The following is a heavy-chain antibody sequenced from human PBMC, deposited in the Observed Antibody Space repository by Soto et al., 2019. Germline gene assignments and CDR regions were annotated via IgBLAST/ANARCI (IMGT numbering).Heavy chain of an antibody. Sequence: QVQLVESGGGVVQPGRSLRLSCAASGFTFSSYAMHWVRQAPGKGLEWVAVIWYDGSNKYYADSVKGRFTISRDNSKNTLYLQLNSLRAEDTAVYYCAGELERLLDYWGQGTLVTVSS. CDR1: GFTFSSYA. J-gene: IGHJ4*02. CDR3: AGELERLLDY. D-gene: IGHD1-1*01. CDR2: IWYDGSNK. V-gene: IGHV3-30*04.